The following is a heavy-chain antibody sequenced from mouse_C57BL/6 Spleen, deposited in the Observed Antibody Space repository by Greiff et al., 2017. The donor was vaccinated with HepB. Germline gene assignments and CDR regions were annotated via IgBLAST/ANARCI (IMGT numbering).Heavy chain of an antibody. CDR3: ARLDSNYADY. D-gene: IGHD2-5*01. J-gene: IGHJ2*01. Sequence: VMLVESGAELVRPGTSVKVSCKASGYAFTNYLIEWVKQRPGQGLEWIGVINPGSGGTNYNEKFKGKATLTADKSSSTAYMQLSSLTSEDSAVYFCARLDSNYADYWGQGTTLTVSS. V-gene: IGHV1-54*01. CDR2: INPGSGGT. CDR1: GYAFTNYL.